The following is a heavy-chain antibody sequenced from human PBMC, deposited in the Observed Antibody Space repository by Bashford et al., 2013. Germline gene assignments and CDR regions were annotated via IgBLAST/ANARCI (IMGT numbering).Heavy chain of an antibody. J-gene: IGHJ4*02. CDR2: IYSTGST. CDR1: GGSINTHH. Sequence: SETLSLTCTVSGGSINTHHWSWIRQPAGKGLQWIGRIYSTGSTDYSPSLRSRVTMSLDTSQNQFSLRLNSVTAADTAVYYCARGFEKTMVRGGLFDHWGQGTLVTVSS. V-gene: IGHV4-4*07. D-gene: IGHD3-10*01. CDR3: ARGFEKTMVRGGLFDH.